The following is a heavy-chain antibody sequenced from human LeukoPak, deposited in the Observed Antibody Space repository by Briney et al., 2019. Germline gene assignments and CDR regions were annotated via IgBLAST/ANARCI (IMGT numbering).Heavy chain of an antibody. CDR2: INREGSST. CDR3: ARSRLSRVNWFDP. J-gene: IGHJ5*02. CDR1: GFTFSSYW. Sequence: GGSLRLSCAASGFTFSSYWMHWVRQAPGKGLVWVSRINREGSSTSYADSVKGRFTISRNNAKNPLYLQMNSLRAEDTAVYYCARSRLSRVNWFDPWGQGTLVTVSS. D-gene: IGHD3-16*02. V-gene: IGHV3-74*01.